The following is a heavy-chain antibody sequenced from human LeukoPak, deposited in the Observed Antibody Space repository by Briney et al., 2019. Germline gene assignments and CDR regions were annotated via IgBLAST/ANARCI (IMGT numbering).Heavy chain of an antibody. V-gene: IGHV4-39*01. CDR2: ISYGGST. CDR3: ARHAGDYYDRPFDI. J-gene: IGHJ3*02. CDR1: GGSISSSSYY. D-gene: IGHD3-22*01. Sequence: NPSETLSLTCTVSGGSISSSSYYWGWIRQPPGKGLEWIGFISYGGSTYYNWSLKSRVTISVDTSKNQFSLKLSSVTAADTAVYYCARHAGDYYDRPFDIWGQGTMVTVSS.